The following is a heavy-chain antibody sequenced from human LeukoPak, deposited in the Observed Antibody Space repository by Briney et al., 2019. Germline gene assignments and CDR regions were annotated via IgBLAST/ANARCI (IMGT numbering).Heavy chain of an antibody. V-gene: IGHV3-7*03. CDR3: ATSADSSGND. CDR2: IKGDGSDK. D-gene: IGHD3-22*01. Sequence: GGSLRLFCGVSGFTFSNYWMSWVRQARGKGVEGVANIKGDGSDKYYVHSAKGRFTISRDNAKSSVYLQMNTLRAEDTAVYYCATSADSSGNDWGQGTLVTVSS. J-gene: IGHJ4*02. CDR1: GFTFSNYW.